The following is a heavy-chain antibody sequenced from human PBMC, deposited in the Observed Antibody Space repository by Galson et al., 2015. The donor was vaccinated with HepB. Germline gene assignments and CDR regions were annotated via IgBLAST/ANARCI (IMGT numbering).Heavy chain of an antibody. D-gene: IGHD3-3*01. Sequence: TCAVYGGSFSGYYWSWIRQPPGKGLEWIGEINHSGSTNYNPSLKSRVTISVDTSKNQFSLKLSSVTAADTAVYYCARAPAPPYDFWSGYYYGRAPYYYYGMDVWSQGTTVTVSS. CDR2: INHSGST. CDR1: GGSFSGYY. J-gene: IGHJ6*02. V-gene: IGHV4-34*01. CDR3: ARAPAPPYDFWSGYYYGRAPYYYYGMDV.